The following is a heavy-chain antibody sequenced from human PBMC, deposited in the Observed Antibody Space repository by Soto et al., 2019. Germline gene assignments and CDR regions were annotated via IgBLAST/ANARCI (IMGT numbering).Heavy chain of an antibody. J-gene: IGHJ6*02. CDR3: ARLSKYCSSTSCRLHYYYYGMDV. CDR1: GYSFTSYW. D-gene: IGHD2-2*01. V-gene: IGHV5-51*01. Sequence: PGESLKISCKGSGYSFTSYWIGWVRQMPGKGLEWMGIIYPGDSDTRYSPSFQGQVTISADKSISTAYLQWSSLKASDTAMYYCARLSKYCSSTSCRLHYYYYGMDVWGQGTTVTVSS. CDR2: IYPGDSDT.